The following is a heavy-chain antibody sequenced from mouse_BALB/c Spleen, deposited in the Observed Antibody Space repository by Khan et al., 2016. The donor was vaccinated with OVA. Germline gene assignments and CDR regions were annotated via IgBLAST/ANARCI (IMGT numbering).Heavy chain of an antibody. Sequence: QVQLQQSGAELAKPGASVKMSCKASGYTFISYWMHWVKQRPGQGLEWIGYITPSTGYTEYNQKFKDKATLTSDTSSSPAYMQLSSLTSEDSAVYDCARAIFEGYPPFAYWGQGTLVTGSA. V-gene: IGHV1-7*01. D-gene: IGHD2-3*01. CDR2: ITPSTGYT. CDR3: ARAIFEGYPPFAY. CDR1: GYTFISYW. J-gene: IGHJ3*01.